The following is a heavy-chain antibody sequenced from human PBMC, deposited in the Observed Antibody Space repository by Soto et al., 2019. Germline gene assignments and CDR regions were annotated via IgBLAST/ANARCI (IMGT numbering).Heavy chain of an antibody. V-gene: IGHV4-34*01. CDR2: INHSGST. CDR3: ARAARYPTGYSSSWAGSGWFDP. J-gene: IGHJ5*02. CDR1: GGSFSGYY. Sequence: QVQLQQWGAGLLKPSETLSLTCAVYGGSFSGYYWSWIRQPPGKGLEWIGEINHSGSTNYNPSLKSRVTIAGDTSKNQFSLKLSSVTAADTAVYYCARAARYPTGYSSSWAGSGWFDPWGQGTLVTVSS. D-gene: IGHD6-13*01.